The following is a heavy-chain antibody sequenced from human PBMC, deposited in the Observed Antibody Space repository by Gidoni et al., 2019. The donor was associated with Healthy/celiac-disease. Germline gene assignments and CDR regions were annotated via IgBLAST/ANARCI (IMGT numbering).Heavy chain of an antibody. CDR1: GVSISSYY. D-gene: IGHD3-10*01. V-gene: IGHV4-59*01. J-gene: IGHJ5*02. CDR2: IYYSGST. Sequence: QVQLQESGPGLVKPSETLSLTCTVSGVSISSYYWSWIRQPPGKGLEWIGYIYYSGSTNYNPSLKSRVTISVDTSKNQFSLKLSSVTAADTAVYYCARGAMVRGVTGGWFDPWGQGTLVTVSS. CDR3: ARGAMVRGVTGGWFDP.